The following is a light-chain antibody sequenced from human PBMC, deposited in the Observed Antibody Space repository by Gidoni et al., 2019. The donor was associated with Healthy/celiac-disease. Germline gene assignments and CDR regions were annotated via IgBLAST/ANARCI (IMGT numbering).Light chain of an antibody. Sequence: EIVLTQSPGTLSLSPGERATLSCRASQSVTSSQLAWYQQKPGQSPRFFIYGASARAPDTPDRFSGSGSGRDFTLTISRLEPEDFGVYYCHQYGSSPFTFGPGTKLDIK. CDR1: QSVTSSQ. V-gene: IGKV3-20*01. CDR2: GAS. J-gene: IGKJ3*01. CDR3: HQYGSSPFT.